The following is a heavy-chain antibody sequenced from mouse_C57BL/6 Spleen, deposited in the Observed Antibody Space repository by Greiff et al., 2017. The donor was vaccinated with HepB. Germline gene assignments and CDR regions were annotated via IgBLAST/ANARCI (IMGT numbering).Heavy chain of an antibody. D-gene: IGHD2-3*01. CDR3: ARRGWLPLYYAMDY. Sequence: EVMLVESGGGLVKPGGSLKLSCAASGFTFSDYGMHWVRQAPEKGLEWVAYISSGSSTIYYADTVKGRFTIARDNAKNTLFLQMTSLSSEDTAMYYCARRGWLPLYYAMDYWGQGTSVTVSS. CDR1: GFTFSDYG. V-gene: IGHV5-17*01. CDR2: ISSGSSTI. J-gene: IGHJ4*01.